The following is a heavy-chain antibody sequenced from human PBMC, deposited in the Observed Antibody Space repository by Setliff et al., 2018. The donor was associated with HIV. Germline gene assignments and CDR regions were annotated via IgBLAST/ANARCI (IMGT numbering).Heavy chain of an antibody. V-gene: IGHV4-61*02. Sequence: PSETLSLTCTVSGGSISSGSYYWSWIRQPAGKGLEWIGRIYTSGSTNYNPSLKSRVTISLDTSKNHFSLKLSSVTAADTAVYYCARGIAAAGINWFDPWGQGTLVTVSS. CDR3: ARGIAAAGINWFDP. J-gene: IGHJ5*02. CDR2: IYTSGST. D-gene: IGHD6-13*01. CDR1: GGSISSGSYY.